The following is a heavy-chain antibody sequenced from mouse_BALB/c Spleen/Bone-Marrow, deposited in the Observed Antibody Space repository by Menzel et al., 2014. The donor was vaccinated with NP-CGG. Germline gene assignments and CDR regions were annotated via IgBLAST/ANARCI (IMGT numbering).Heavy chain of an antibody. CDR1: GFSLTNYG. CDR2: IWAGGST. J-gene: IGHJ1*01. V-gene: IGHV2-9*02. D-gene: IGHD1-1*01. Sequence: VKLMESGPGLVAPSQSLSITCTVSGFSLTNYGVHWVRQPPGKGLEWLGLIWAGGSTNYNSALMSRLSISKDNSKSRVFLKMNSLQTDDTAMYYCARKDYGSRGGYFDVWGAGTTVTVSS. CDR3: ARKDYGSRGGYFDV.